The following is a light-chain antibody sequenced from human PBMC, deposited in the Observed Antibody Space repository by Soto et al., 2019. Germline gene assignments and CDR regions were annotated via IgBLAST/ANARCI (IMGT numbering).Light chain of an antibody. CDR2: DAS. V-gene: IGKV3-11*01. CDR1: QSVSSY. Sequence: EIVFTQSPATLSLSPGERATLSCRASQSVSSYLAWYQQKPGQAPRLLIYDASNRATGIPVRFSGSGSVTDFTLTISSLEPEDFAVYYCQQRSNWPPSFGPGTKVDIK. CDR3: QQRSNWPPS. J-gene: IGKJ3*01.